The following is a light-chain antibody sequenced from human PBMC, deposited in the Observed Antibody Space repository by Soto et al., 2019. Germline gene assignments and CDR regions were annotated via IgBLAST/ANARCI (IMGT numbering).Light chain of an antibody. V-gene: IGKV3-20*01. CDR3: QQYGSSPNT. J-gene: IGKJ2*01. CDR1: QSVSSSY. CDR2: GAS. Sequence: ESVLTQSPGTLSLSPGERATLSCRASQSVSSSYLAWYQQKPGQAPRPLIYGASSRATGIPDRYSGSGSGTDFTLTISRLEPEDFALYYCQQYGSSPNTFGQGTKLEIK.